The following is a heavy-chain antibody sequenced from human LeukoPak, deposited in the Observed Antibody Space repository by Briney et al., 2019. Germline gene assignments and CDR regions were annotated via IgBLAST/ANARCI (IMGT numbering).Heavy chain of an antibody. Sequence: ASVKVSCKASGYTFTSYDINWVRQATGQGLEWMGWMNPNSGNTGYAQKFQGRVTTTRNTSISTAYMELSSLRSEDTAVYYCARAPSITGTHWFDPWGQGTLVTVSS. CDR2: MNPNSGNT. CDR1: GYTFTSYD. D-gene: IGHD1-7*01. CDR3: ARAPSITGTHWFDP. J-gene: IGHJ5*02. V-gene: IGHV1-8*01.